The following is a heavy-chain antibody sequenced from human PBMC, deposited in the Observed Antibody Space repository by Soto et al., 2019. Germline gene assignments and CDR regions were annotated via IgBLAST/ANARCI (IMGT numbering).Heavy chain of an antibody. CDR1: GFSFNIFG. Sequence: GGSLRLSCATSGFSFNIFGMHWVRQAPGKALEWVGLISKNGNNQYYGDSAKGRFIISRDNPKNSLYLQLHSLRPDDTAVYYCAKDAYNAAFDVWGQGTMVTVSS. CDR3: AKDAYNAAFDV. J-gene: IGHJ3*01. V-gene: IGHV3-30*18. CDR2: ISKNGNNQ. D-gene: IGHD1-1*01.